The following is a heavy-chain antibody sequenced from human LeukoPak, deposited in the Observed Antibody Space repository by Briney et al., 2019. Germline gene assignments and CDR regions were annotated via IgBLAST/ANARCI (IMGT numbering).Heavy chain of an antibody. CDR2: INSDGSRT. V-gene: IGHV3-74*01. D-gene: IGHD1-7*01. CDR1: KFSFSSYW. J-gene: IGHJ4*02. Sequence: GGSLRLSCAASKFSFSSYWMHWVRQAPGKGLVWVSRINSDGSRTNYADSVKGRFTISRDNAKNTLYLQMNSLRAEDTAVYYCAKDRSGWNYLGEDYWGQGTLVTVSS. CDR3: AKDRSGWNYLGEDY.